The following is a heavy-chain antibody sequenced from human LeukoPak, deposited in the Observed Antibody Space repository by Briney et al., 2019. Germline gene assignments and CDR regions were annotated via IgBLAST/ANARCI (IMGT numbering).Heavy chain of an antibody. CDR3: ARGSQYGDYAIDY. Sequence: SVKVSCKASGGTFSSYAISWVRQAPGQELEWMGGIIPIFGTANYAQKFQGRVTITAGKSTSTAYMELSSLRSEDTAVYYCARGSQYGDYAIDYWGQGTLVTVS. V-gene: IGHV1-69*06. D-gene: IGHD4-17*01. J-gene: IGHJ4*02. CDR2: IIPIFGTA. CDR1: GGTFSSYA.